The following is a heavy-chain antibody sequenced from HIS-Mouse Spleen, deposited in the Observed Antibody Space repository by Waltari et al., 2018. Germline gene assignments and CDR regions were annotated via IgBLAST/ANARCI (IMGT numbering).Heavy chain of an antibody. CDR1: GYTFTSHG. V-gene: IGHV1-18*01. Sequence: QVQLVQSGAEVKKPGASVKVSCKASGYTFTSHGNSWWRQAPGQGLEWMGWISAYNGNTNYAQKLQGRVTMTTDTSTSTAYMELRSLRSDDTAVYYCARDHSSSWYYYYYGMDVWGQGTTVTVSS. J-gene: IGHJ6*02. CDR2: ISAYNGNT. D-gene: IGHD6-13*01. CDR3: ARDHSSSWYYYYYGMDV.